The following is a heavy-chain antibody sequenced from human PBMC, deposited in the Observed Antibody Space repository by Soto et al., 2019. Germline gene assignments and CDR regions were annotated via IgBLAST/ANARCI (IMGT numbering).Heavy chain of an antibody. D-gene: IGHD2-15*01. CDR3: ARASAYTATDFDY. Sequence: QVQLQESGPGLVKPSQTLSLTRTVSGGSISSGDYYWCWIRQPPGKGLEWIGSIFYSGNTHYNPALRSRLTISVDTSTNQFSLKLSSVTAADTAVYYCARASAYTATDFDYWGQGTLVTVSS. V-gene: IGHV4-30-4*01. CDR2: IFYSGNT. J-gene: IGHJ4*02. CDR1: GGSISSGDYY.